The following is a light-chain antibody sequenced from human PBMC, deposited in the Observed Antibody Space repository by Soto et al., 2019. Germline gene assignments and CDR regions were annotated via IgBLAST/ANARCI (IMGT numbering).Light chain of an antibody. CDR2: WAS. J-gene: IGKJ2*01. V-gene: IGKV4-1*01. CDR3: QKYYSTPYT. Sequence: DIVMTQSPDSLAVSLGERATINCKSSQSVLYNSNNKNYLSWYQQKPGQPPKLLISWASTRESGVPDRFSGSGSGTDFTLTISSLRAEDVAVYYCQKYYSTPYTFGQGTKLEIK. CDR1: QSVLYNSNNKNY.